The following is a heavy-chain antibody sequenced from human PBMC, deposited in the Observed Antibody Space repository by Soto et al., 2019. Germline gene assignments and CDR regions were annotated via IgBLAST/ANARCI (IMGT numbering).Heavy chain of an antibody. CDR1: GFTFDDYA. CDR2: ISWNSGSI. J-gene: IGHJ4*02. D-gene: IGHD2-21*02. Sequence: EVQLVESGGGLVQPGRSLRLSCAASGFTFDDYAMHWVRQAPGKGLEWVSGISWNSGSIGYADSVKGRFTISRDNAKNPLYLQMNSLRAEDTALYYCAKDPREHCGGDCYSPNYFDYWGQGTLVTVSS. V-gene: IGHV3-9*01. CDR3: AKDPREHCGGDCYSPNYFDY.